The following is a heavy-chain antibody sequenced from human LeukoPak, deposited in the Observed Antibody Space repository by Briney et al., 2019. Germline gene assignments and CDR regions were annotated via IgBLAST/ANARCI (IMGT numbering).Heavy chain of an antibody. D-gene: IGHD6-6*01. V-gene: IGHV1-2*02. CDR2: INPNSGGT. CDR3: ARDLGYSSSPDWYFDL. Sequence: ASVKVSCKASGYTFTGYYMHWVRQAPGQGLEWMGWINPNSGGTNYAQKFQGRVTITADESTSTAYMELSSLRSEDTAVYYCARDLGYSSSPDWYFDLWGRGTLVTVPS. CDR1: GYTFTGYY. J-gene: IGHJ2*01.